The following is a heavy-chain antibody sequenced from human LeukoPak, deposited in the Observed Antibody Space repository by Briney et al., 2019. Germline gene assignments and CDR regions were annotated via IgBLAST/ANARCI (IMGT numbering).Heavy chain of an antibody. CDR2: IKQDGSEK. J-gene: IGHJ6*02. CDR3: ASRGVGRGIAVAGYGMDV. Sequence: PGGSLRLSCAASGFTFSSYWMSWVRQAPGKGLEWVANIKQDGSEKYYVDSVKGRFTISRDNAKNSLYLQMNSLRAEDTAVYYCASRGVGRGIAVAGYGMDVWGQGTTVTVSS. CDR1: GFTFSSYW. V-gene: IGHV3-7*01. D-gene: IGHD6-19*01.